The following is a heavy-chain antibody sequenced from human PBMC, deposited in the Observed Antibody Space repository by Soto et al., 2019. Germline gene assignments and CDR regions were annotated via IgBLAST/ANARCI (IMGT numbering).Heavy chain of an antibody. D-gene: IGHD3-3*01. V-gene: IGHV4-39*07. CDR2: IYYSGST. CDR3: VREVGAIFGVVTENYYYYGMDV. CDR1: GGSISSSSYY. Sequence: PSETLSLTCTVSGGSISSSSYYWGWIRQPPGKGLEWIGSIYYSGSTYYNPSLRSRVTISVDTSKNQFSLKLSSVTAADTAVYYCVREVGAIFGVVTENYYYYGMDVWGQGTTVTVSS. J-gene: IGHJ6*02.